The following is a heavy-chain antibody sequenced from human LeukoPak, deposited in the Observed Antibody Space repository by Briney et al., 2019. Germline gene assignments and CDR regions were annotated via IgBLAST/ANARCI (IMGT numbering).Heavy chain of an antibody. D-gene: IGHD3-10*01. CDR3: ARGDYYGSGSSCDY. CDR1: GYTFTSYD. Sequence: ASVKVSCKASGYTFTSYDFNWVRQATGQRPEWMGWMSPNSGDTGYAQKFQDRVTMTRNTSISTAYMELSSLRSDDTAVYYCARGDYYGSGSSCDYWGQGTLVTVSS. CDR2: MSPNSGDT. J-gene: IGHJ4*02. V-gene: IGHV1-8*01.